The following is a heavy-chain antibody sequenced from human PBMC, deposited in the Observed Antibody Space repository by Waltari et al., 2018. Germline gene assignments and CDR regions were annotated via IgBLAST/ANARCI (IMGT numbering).Heavy chain of an antibody. V-gene: IGHV1-8*01. CDR2: MNPNSGNT. Sequence: QVQLVQSGAEVKKPGASVKVSCKASGYTFTSYDLNWVRQATGQGLEWMGWMNPNSGNTGYAQKFQGRVTMTRNTSISTAYMELSSLRSEDTAVYYCASGPGSYYYYYYGMDVWGQGTTVTVSS. CDR1: GYTFTSYD. D-gene: IGHD3-10*01. J-gene: IGHJ6*02. CDR3: ASGPGSYYYYYYGMDV.